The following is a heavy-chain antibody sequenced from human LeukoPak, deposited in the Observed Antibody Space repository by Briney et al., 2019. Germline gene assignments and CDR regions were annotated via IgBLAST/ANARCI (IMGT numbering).Heavy chain of an antibody. D-gene: IGHD6-19*01. J-gene: IGHJ4*02. CDR1: GGSISSHY. Sequence: SETLSLTCTVSGGSISSHYWSWIRQPPGKGLEWIGYIYYSGSTNYNPSLKTRVTISVDTSKNQFSLKLSSVTAADTAVYYCARHSGSRTKFYYFDYWGQGTLVTVSS. CDR2: IYYSGST. CDR3: ARHSGSRTKFYYFDY. V-gene: IGHV4-59*11.